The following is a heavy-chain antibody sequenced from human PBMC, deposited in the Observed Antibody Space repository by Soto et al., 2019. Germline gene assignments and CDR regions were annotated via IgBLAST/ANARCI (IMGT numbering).Heavy chain of an antibody. J-gene: IGHJ4*02. CDR2: IYYSGTT. D-gene: IGHD3-10*01. Sequence: PSETLSLTCTVSGGSISSGHYYWSWVRQPPGKGLEWIGYIYYSGTTYNNPSLKSRSTISLDTSKNQFSLKLSSVTAADTAVYYCARDVGFGEGIDYWGQGNLVTV. V-gene: IGHV4-30-4*01. CDR1: GGSISSGHYY. CDR3: ARDVGFGEGIDY.